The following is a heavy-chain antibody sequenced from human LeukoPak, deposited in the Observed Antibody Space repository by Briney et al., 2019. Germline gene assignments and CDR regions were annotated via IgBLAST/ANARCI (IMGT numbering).Heavy chain of an antibody. Sequence: GGSLRLSCAASGFTFSSYAMSWVRQAPGKGLEWVSSISSSSSYIYYADSVKGRFTISRDNAKNALYLQMNSLRAEDTAVYYCARDRGSDYWGQGTLVTVSS. J-gene: IGHJ4*02. CDR1: GFTFSSYA. CDR2: ISSSSSYI. V-gene: IGHV3-21*01. D-gene: IGHD3-10*01. CDR3: ARDRGSDY.